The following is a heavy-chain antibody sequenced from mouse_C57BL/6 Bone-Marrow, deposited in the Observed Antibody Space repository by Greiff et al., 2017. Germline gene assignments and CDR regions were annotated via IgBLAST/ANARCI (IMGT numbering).Heavy chain of an antibody. CDR3: ARSPLYGMYFDY. J-gene: IGHJ2*01. CDR1: GYTFTSYS. Sequence: QVQLQQPGAELVMPGASVKLSCKASGYTFTSYSMHWVKQRPGQGLEWIGEIDPSDSYTNYNQKFKGKSTLTVDKSSSTAYMQLSSLTSEDSAVYYCARSPLYGMYFDYWGQGTTLTVSS. V-gene: IGHV1-69*01. CDR2: IDPSDSYT. D-gene: IGHD1-1*01.